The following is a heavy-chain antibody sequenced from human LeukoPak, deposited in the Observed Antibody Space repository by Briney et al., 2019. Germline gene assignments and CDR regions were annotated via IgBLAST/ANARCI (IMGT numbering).Heavy chain of an antibody. Sequence: PGGSLRLSCAASGFTFSSYGMHWVRQAPGKGLEWVAFIRYDGSNKYYADSVKGRFTISRDNSKNTLYLQMNSLRAEDTAVYYCARNAAYSNGPIQRVSRQAPDYWGQGTPVTVSS. CDR1: GFTFSSYG. D-gene: IGHD4-11*01. CDR3: ARNAAYSNGPIQRVSRQAPDY. V-gene: IGHV3-30*02. CDR2: IRYDGSNK. J-gene: IGHJ4*02.